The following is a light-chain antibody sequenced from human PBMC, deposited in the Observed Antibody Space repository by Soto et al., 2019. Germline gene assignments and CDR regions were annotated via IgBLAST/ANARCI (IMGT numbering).Light chain of an antibody. V-gene: IGLV4-69*01. CDR2: VNSDGSH. Sequence: QSVLTQSPSASASLGASVKLTCTLSSGHSNYAIAWHQQQPGKGPRYLMKVNSDGSHNKGGGIPDRFSGSSSGAERYLTISSLQSEDEADYYCQTWGTGIVVFGGGTKLTVL. J-gene: IGLJ2*01. CDR1: SGHSNYA. CDR3: QTWGTGIVV.